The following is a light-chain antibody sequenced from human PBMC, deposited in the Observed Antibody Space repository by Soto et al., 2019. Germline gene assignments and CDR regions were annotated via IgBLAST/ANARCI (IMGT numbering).Light chain of an antibody. CDR3: SSYTSTSTPWV. J-gene: IGLJ3*02. CDR2: EVN. Sequence: QSALTQPASVSGSPGQSITISCTGTSSDVGGYHYVSWYQQHPGKAPKLMIFEVNNRPSGVSNRFSGSKSGNTASLTISGLQPEDEGDYYCSSYTSTSTPWVFGGGTKVTVL. V-gene: IGLV2-14*01. CDR1: SSDVGGYHY.